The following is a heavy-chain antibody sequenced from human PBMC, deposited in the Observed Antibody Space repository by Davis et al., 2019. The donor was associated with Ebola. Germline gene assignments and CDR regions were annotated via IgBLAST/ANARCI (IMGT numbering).Heavy chain of an antibody. V-gene: IGHV3-48*03. CDR1: GFTFSSYE. D-gene: IGHD6-25*01. J-gene: IGHJ3*01. Sequence: PGGSLRLSCVASGFTFSSYEVNWVRQAPGKGLEWSSFISSPSTSKTYAASVKGRFIISRDNAQNSLYLQMNSLRPEDTGLYYCARGRLLLWTSADGFELWGQGTMVTVSS. CDR3: ARGRLLLWTSADGFEL. CDR2: ISSPSTSK.